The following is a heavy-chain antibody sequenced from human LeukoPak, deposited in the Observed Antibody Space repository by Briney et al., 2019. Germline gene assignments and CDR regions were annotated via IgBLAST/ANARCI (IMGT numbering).Heavy chain of an antibody. D-gene: IGHD3-22*01. CDR3: ARAGSYYYDSSGFYRPNDY. J-gene: IGHJ4*02. CDR1: GFTVSNNY. Sequence: PGGSLRLSCAASGFTVSNNYINWVGQAPGKGLEGVSVIYGGGTTSYPDSVKGRFAISRDNSKNTLYLQMSSLRAEDTAVYYCARAGSYYYDSSGFYRPNDYWGQGTLVTVSS. V-gene: IGHV3-53*01. CDR2: IYGGGTT.